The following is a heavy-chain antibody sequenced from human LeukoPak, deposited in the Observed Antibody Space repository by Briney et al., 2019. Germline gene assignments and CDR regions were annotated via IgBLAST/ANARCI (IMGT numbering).Heavy chain of an antibody. CDR1: GGSISSSTYY. CDR2: INYSGNT. J-gene: IGHJ4*02. V-gene: IGHV4-39*01. Sequence: KPSETLSLTCTVSGGSISSSTYYWGWIRQPPGKGLEWIGSINYSGNTYYNPSLKSRVTISADTSKNQFSLRLSSVTAADTAVYYCASPSISSSTYDYWGQGTLVTVSS. D-gene: IGHD6-6*01. CDR3: ASPSISSSTYDY.